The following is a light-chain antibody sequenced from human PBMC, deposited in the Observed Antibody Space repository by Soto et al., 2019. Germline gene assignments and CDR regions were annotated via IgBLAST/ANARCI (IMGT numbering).Light chain of an antibody. Sequence: EIVLTQSPGTLSLSPGERATLSCRASQSVSSAYLAWYQQIPGQAHRLLIYGASIRDTGIPGRFSGSGSGTDFTLTISGLEPEDVAMYYCQKYGSSSYTFGQGTKLEIK. CDR2: GAS. J-gene: IGKJ2*01. CDR3: QKYGSSSYT. CDR1: QSVSSAY. V-gene: IGKV3-20*01.